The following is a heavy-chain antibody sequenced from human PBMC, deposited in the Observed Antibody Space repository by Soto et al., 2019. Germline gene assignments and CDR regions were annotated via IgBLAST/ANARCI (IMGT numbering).Heavy chain of an antibody. D-gene: IGHD3-22*01. CDR2: ISSSGSTI. Sequence: GGSLRLSCTASGFTFSDYYMSWIRQAPGKGLEWVSYISSSGSTIYYADSVKGRFTISRDNAKNSLYLQMNSLRAEDTAVYYCARDLSGFSGYYPFDYWGQGTLVTVSS. CDR1: GFTFSDYY. V-gene: IGHV3-11*04. CDR3: ARDLSGFSGYYPFDY. J-gene: IGHJ4*02.